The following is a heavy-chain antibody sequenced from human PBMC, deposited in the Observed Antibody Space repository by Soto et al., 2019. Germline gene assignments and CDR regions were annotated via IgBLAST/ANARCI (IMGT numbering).Heavy chain of an antibody. V-gene: IGHV3-21*01. CDR1: GFTFSSYS. D-gene: IGHD1-26*01. CDR2: ISSSSSYI. Sequence: EVQLVESGGGLVKPGGSLRLSCAASGFTFSSYSMNWVRQAPGKGLEWVSSISSSSSYIYYADSVKGRFTISRDNAKNSLYLQMNSLRAKDTAVYYCARGDSGSYSYYYYGMDVWGQGTTVTVSS. J-gene: IGHJ6*02. CDR3: ARGDSGSYSYYYYGMDV.